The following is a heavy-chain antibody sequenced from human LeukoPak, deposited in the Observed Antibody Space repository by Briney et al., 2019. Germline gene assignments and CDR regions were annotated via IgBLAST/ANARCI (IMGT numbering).Heavy chain of an antibody. Sequence: GGSLRLSCAASGFTFSNYGMHWVRQAPGKGLEWVAVISYDGSNKFYADSVKGRFTISRDNSKNTLSLQMNSLRAEDTAVYYCAFALAGNYDLAFDSWGQGTLVTVSS. J-gene: IGHJ4*02. CDR2: ISYDGSNK. CDR3: AFALAGNYDLAFDS. V-gene: IGHV3-30*03. D-gene: IGHD4-11*01. CDR1: GFTFSNYG.